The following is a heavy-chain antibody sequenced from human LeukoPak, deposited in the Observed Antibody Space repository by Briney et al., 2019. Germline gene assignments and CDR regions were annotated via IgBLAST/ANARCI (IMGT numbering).Heavy chain of an antibody. J-gene: IGHJ4*02. Sequence: SQTLSLTCAISGDSVSSNSDAWNWIRQSPSRGLEWLGRTYYRSKWYNDYAVSVKSRITINPDTSKNQFSLQLNSVTPEDTAVYYCARSYYYDSSGLPDYWGQGTLVTVSS. CDR1: GDSVSSNSDA. CDR2: TYYRSKWYN. CDR3: ARSYYYDSSGLPDY. V-gene: IGHV6-1*01. D-gene: IGHD3-22*01.